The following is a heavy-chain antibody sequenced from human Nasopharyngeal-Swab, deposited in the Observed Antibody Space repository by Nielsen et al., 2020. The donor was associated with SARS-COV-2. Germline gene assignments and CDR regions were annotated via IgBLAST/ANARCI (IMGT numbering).Heavy chain of an antibody. J-gene: IGHJ3*02. CDR1: GFTFSNYA. Sequence: GESLKISCAASGFTFSNYAMSWVRQAPGKGLEWVSAIGGNGARTHYADSVRGRFIISRDNSKSTLDLQMNSLGVEDTAVYYCADELVVVPAAYMWGQGTMVTVSS. CDR3: ADELVVVPAAYM. CDR2: IGGNGART. V-gene: IGHV3-23*01. D-gene: IGHD2-15*01.